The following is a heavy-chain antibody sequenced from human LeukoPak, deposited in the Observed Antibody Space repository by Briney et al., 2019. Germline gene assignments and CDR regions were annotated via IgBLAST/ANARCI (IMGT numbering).Heavy chain of an antibody. D-gene: IGHD3/OR15-3a*01. CDR3: AKSSDLGDWLFDY. Sequence: PGGSLRFSCAASGFTFSSYAMSWVRQAPGKGLEWVSAISGSGGSTYYADSVKGRFTISRDNSKNTLYLQMNSLRAEDTAVYYCAKSSDLGDWLFDYWGQGTLVTVSS. V-gene: IGHV3-23*01. J-gene: IGHJ4*02. CDR1: GFTFSSYA. CDR2: ISGSGGST.